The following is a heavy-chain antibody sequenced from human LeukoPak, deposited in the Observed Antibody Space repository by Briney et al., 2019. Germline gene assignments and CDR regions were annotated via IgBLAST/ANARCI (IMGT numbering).Heavy chain of an antibody. J-gene: IGHJ4*02. D-gene: IGHD3-22*01. CDR2: ISSSGSTI. Sequence: GGSLRLSCAASGFTFSDYYMSWIRQAPGKGLEWVSYISSSGSTIYYADSVKGRFTISRDNAKNSLYLQMNSLRAEDTAVYYCAVLGSGYYYATRGDDYWGQGTLVTVSS. V-gene: IGHV3-11*01. CDR3: AVLGSGYYYATRGDDY. CDR1: GFTFSDYY.